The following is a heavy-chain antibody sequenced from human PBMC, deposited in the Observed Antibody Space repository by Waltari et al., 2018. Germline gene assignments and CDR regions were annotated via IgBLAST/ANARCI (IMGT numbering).Heavy chain of an antibody. Sequence: QAQLVESGGGVVQPGGSLRISCAASGFNFNNHGMHWVRQAPGKGPGGGAFIEYDGHKKHYVDSVKGRFTISRDNSKNTLYLQLSGLSREDTAVYSCAKGPDSSHYFSNWLDPWGQGTLVTVSS. CDR3: AKGPDSSHYFSNWLDP. CDR2: IEYDGHKK. CDR1: GFNFNNHG. J-gene: IGHJ5*02. D-gene: IGHD3-22*01. V-gene: IGHV3-30*02.